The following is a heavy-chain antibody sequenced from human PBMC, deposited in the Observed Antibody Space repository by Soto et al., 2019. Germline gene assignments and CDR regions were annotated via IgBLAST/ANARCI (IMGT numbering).Heavy chain of an antibody. CDR1: GYTFTSYG. D-gene: IGHD1-7*01. V-gene: IGHV1-18*01. Sequence: QVQLVQSGAEVKKPGASVKVSCKASGYTFTSYGISWVRQAPGQGLEWMGWISTYNGNTNFTQKLQGRVTMTTDTSTSTAYMELRSLRSDDTAVYYCASDREYNWNYNWFDPWGQGTLVTVSS. CDR2: ISTYNGNT. J-gene: IGHJ5*02. CDR3: ASDREYNWNYNWFDP.